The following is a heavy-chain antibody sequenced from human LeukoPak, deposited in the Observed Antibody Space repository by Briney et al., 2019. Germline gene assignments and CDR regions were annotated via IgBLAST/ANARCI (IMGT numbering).Heavy chain of an antibody. D-gene: IGHD3-22*01. CDR2: IYYSGST. V-gene: IGHV4-59*01. CDR3: ARDYLNRYYYDSSGYYFDI. Sequence: SETLSLACTVSGGSISSYYWSWLRQPPGKGLEWIGYIYYSGSTNYNPSLKSRVTISVDTSKNQFSLKLSSVTAADTAVYYCARDYLNRYYYDSSGYYFDIWGQGTMVTVSS. J-gene: IGHJ3*02. CDR1: GGSISSYY.